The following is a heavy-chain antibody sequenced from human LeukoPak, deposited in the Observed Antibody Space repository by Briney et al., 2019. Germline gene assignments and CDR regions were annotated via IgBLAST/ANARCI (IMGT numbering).Heavy chain of an antibody. CDR1: GGSISSSSYY. V-gene: IGHV4-39*07. CDR3: SREGCSCPNWFDT. D-gene: IGHD6-19*01. CDR2: IYYSGST. J-gene: IGHJ5*02. Sequence: PSETLSLTCTVSGGSISSSSYYWGWFRQPPGKGLEWIGSIYYSGSTYYNPSLRSRVTISVDTSKNQFSLKLSSVTAADTAVYYCSREGCSCPNWFDTWGQGTLVTVSS.